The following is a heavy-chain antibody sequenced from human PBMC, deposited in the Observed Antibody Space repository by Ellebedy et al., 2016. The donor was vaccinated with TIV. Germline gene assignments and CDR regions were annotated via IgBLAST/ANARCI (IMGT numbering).Heavy chain of an antibody. CDR1: GGSISSSNYY. V-gene: IGHV4-39*01. CDR2: IYYSGST. D-gene: IGHD6-13*01. Sequence: MPSETLSLTCTVSGGSISSSNYYWGWIRQPPGKGLEWIGIIYYSGSTYYTPSLKSRVTMSVDTSKNQFSLQLSSVTAADTAVYYCAGQTIAAGGTEEYFHHWGQGTLVTVSS. J-gene: IGHJ1*01. CDR3: AGQTIAAGGTEEYFHH.